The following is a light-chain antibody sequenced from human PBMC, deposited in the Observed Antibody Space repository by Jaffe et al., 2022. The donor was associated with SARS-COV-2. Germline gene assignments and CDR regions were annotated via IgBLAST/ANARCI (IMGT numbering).Light chain of an antibody. J-gene: IGKJ4*01. V-gene: IGKV3-11*01. CDR2: DAS. CDR3: QQRTNWPLT. CDR1: QSVSSN. Sequence: DIVLTQSPVTLSLSPGERATLSCRASQSVSSNLAWYQQKPGQAPRLLIYDASNRATGIPARFSGSGSGTDFTLTISSLEPEDFAVYYCQQRTNWPLTFGGGTKVEIK.